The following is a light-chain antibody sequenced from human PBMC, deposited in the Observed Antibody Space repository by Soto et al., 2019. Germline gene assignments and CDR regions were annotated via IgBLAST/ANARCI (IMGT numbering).Light chain of an antibody. V-gene: IGKV3-20*01. Sequence: VLTQSPAELSRAAGERATLSCRASQSVSGSYLAWYQQKPGQAPRLLIYGASNRATGIPDRFIGSGSGTDFTLTSSRLVPEDSAVYYFQQYDTSPGTFGQGTKVDIK. CDR3: QQYDTSPGT. J-gene: IGKJ1*01. CDR2: GAS. CDR1: QSVSGSY.